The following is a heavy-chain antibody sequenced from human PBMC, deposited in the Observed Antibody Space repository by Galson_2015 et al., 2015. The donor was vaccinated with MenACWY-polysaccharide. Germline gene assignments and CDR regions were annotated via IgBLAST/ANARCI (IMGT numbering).Heavy chain of an antibody. J-gene: IGHJ4*02. V-gene: IGHV3-30-3*01. CDR3: VRDGKYYDSSGGSLH. Sequence: SLRLSCAAPGFAFSSYALHWVRQAPGKGLEWVAVISYDGSKKYYADSVKGRFTISRDNSKNTVSLQMNSLRAEDTAVYYCVRDGKYYDSSGGSLHWGQGTLVTVSS. CDR2: ISYDGSKK. D-gene: IGHD3-22*01. CDR1: GFAFSSYA.